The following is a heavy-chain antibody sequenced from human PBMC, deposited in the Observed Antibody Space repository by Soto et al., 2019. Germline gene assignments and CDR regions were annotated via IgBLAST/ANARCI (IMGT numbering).Heavy chain of an antibody. D-gene: IGHD1-26*01. J-gene: IGHJ3*02. CDR3: ARILRVRAKGAFDI. CDR1: GFTFSSYS. Sequence: PGGSLRLSCAASGFTFSSYSINWVRQAPGKGLEWVSYISSSSIYIYYAESVKGRFTISRENAKNSLYLQMNSLRAEDTAVYYCARILRVRAKGAFDISGQGTIVAVSS. CDR2: ISSSSIYI. V-gene: IGHV3-21*01.